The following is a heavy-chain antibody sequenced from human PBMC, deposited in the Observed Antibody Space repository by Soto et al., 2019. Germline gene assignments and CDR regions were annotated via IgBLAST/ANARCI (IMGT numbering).Heavy chain of an antibody. D-gene: IGHD3-3*01. J-gene: IGHJ5*02. CDR2: INHSGST. V-gene: IGHV4-34*01. CDR3: ARGLAYYDFWSGPKNWFDP. Sequence: SETLSLTCAVYGGSFSGYYWSWIRQPPGKGLEWIGEINHSGSTNYNPSLKSRVTISVDTSKNQFSLKLSSVTAADTAVYYCARGLAYYDFWSGPKNWFDPWGQGTLVTVSS. CDR1: GGSFSGYY.